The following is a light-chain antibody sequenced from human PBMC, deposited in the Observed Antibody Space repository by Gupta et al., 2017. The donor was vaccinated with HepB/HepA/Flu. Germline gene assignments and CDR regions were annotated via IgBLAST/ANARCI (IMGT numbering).Light chain of an antibody. J-gene: IGKJ1*01. CDR3: QQYGSSPWT. V-gene: IGKV3-20*01. CDR2: GAS. CDR1: QSVSSSY. Sequence: ELVYTLSPDTLSLSRGERATLSCRASQSVSSSYLAWYQQKPGQAPRPLIYGASSRATGIPDRFSGSGSGTDFTLTISRLEPEDFAVYYCQQYGSSPWTFGQGTKVEIK.